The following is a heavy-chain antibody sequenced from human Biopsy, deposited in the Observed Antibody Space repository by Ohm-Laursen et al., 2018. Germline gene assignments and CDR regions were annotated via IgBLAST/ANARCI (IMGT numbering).Heavy chain of an antibody. J-gene: IGHJ4*02. CDR2: ISASGNHI. CDR3: ARDGEAKYCKHGVCPSDF. V-gene: IGHV3-21*01. D-gene: IGHD2-8*01. CDR1: GFSVSSYD. Sequence: GSLRLSCTAPGFSVSSYDMNWVRQAPGKGLEWVSSISASGNHIYYTDSVKGRFTVSRDNGKNSVYLQMNSLRVEDTAVYYCARDGEAKYCKHGVCPSDFWGQGTLVTVSS.